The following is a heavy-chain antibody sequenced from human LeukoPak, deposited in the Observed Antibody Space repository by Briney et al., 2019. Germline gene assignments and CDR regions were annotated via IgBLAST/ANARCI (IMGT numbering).Heavy chain of an antibody. CDR1: GFTFSSYN. J-gene: IGHJ4*02. D-gene: IGHD2-2*01. Sequence: GGSLRLSCAASGFTFSSYNMNWVRQAPGKGLEWVSSISSSSSYIYYADSLKGRFTISRDNAKNSLYLQMNSLRAEDTAVYYCARAPRDIVVVPAAYFDYWGQGTLVTVSS. CDR2: ISSSSSYI. V-gene: IGHV3-21*01. CDR3: ARAPRDIVVVPAAYFDY.